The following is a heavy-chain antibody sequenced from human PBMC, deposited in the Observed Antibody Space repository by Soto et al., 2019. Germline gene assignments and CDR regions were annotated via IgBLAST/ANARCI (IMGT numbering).Heavy chain of an antibody. D-gene: IGHD1-1*01. CDR2: ISGSGGRT. V-gene: IGHV3-23*01. J-gene: IGHJ4*02. Sequence: PGGSLRLSCEASGFTFSSYAMNWVRQAPGKGLEWVSVISGSGGRTYYADSVRGRFTISRDNSKNTLYLQMYSLRVEDTAVYYCARESEHWGQGTLVTVSS. CDR3: ARESEH. CDR1: GFTFSSYA.